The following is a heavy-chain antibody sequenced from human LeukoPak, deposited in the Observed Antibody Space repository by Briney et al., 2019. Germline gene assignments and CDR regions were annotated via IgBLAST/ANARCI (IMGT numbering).Heavy chain of an antibody. D-gene: IGHD3-22*01. CDR2: IYTSGST. Sequence: ASETLSLACTVSGGSISSYYWSWIRQPAGKGLEWIGRIYTSGSTNYNPSLKSRVTMSEDTSKNQFSLKLSSVTAADTAVYYCARMGRYYDSSGYYHNYFDYWGQGTLVTVSS. CDR3: ARMGRYYDSSGYYHNYFDY. J-gene: IGHJ4*02. CDR1: GGSISSYY. V-gene: IGHV4-4*07.